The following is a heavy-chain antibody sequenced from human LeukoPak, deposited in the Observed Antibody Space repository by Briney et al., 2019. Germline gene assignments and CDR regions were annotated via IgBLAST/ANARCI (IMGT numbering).Heavy chain of an antibody. CDR2: IYYSGNT. D-gene: IGHD6-13*01. J-gene: IGHJ4*02. Sequence: ESSETLSLTCTVSGGSIGSSSYYWGWIRQPPGKGLEWIGSIYYSGNTYYNPSLKSRVTISVDTSKNQFSLKLSSVTAADTAVYYCARTSGQQLAPIDYWGQGTLVTVSS. CDR3: ARTSGQQLAPIDY. CDR1: GGSIGSSSYY. V-gene: IGHV4-39*01.